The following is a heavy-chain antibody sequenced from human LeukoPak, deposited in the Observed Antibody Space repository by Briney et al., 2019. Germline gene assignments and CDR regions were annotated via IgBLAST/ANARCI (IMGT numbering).Heavy chain of an antibody. CDR3: TTGGLTYGNHALDI. Sequence: GGSLRLSCAASGFSFNYAWMSWVRQAPGKGLEWVGHIKRKSDGGTTDYAAPVRGRFTISRDDSKNTLYVQMNNLEIEDTALYYCTTGGLTYGNHALDIWGQGTMVTVSS. J-gene: IGHJ3*02. CDR2: IKRKSDGGTT. V-gene: IGHV3-15*01. D-gene: IGHD3-10*01. CDR1: GFSFNYAW.